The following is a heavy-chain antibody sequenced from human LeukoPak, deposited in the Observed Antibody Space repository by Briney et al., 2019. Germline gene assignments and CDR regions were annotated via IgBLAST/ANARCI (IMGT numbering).Heavy chain of an antibody. V-gene: IGHV3-49*04. Sequence: GGSLRPSCSASGFTFGDYAMSWVRQAPGKGLEWVGFIRSKAYGGTTGYAASVEGRFTISRDDSKSIAYLQMNSPKTEDTAVYYCSRDLNWSFDYWGQGTLVTVSS. D-gene: IGHD1-1*01. CDR2: IRSKAYGGTT. CDR3: SRDLNWSFDY. CDR1: GFTFGDYA. J-gene: IGHJ4*02.